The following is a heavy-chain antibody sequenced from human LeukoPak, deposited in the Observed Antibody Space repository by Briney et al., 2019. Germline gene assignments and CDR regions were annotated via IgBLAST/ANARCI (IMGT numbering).Heavy chain of an antibody. D-gene: IGHD5-18*01. Sequence: SETLSLTCAVYGGSFSGYYWSWIRQPPGKGLEWIGEITDSGSTNYNPSLKSRVTISVDTSKNQFSLKLNSVTAADTAVYYCARGPSIQLWSDPYYYYGMDVWGQGTTVTVSS. V-gene: IGHV4-34*01. CDR2: ITDSGST. CDR3: ARGPSIQLWSDPYYYYGMDV. CDR1: GGSFSGYY. J-gene: IGHJ6*02.